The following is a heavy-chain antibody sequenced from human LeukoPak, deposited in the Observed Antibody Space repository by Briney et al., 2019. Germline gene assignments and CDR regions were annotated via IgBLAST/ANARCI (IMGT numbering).Heavy chain of an antibody. Sequence: SETLSLTCAVYGGSFSGYYWSWIRQPPGKGLEWIGEINHSGSTNYNPSLKSRVTMSVDTSKNQFSLKLSSVTAADTAVYYCARSSYYYGSGSYYKAGYNWFDPWGQGTLVTVSS. CDR1: GGSFSGYY. J-gene: IGHJ5*02. V-gene: IGHV4-34*01. D-gene: IGHD3-10*01. CDR2: INHSGST. CDR3: ARSSYYYGSGSYYKAGYNWFDP.